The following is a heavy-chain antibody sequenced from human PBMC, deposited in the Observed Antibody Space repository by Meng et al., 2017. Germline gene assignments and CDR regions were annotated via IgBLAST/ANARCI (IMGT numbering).Heavy chain of an antibody. V-gene: IGHV3-53*04. Sequence: RGSLRLSCAASGFTVSSNYMSWVRQAPGKGLEWVSVIYSGGSTYYADSVKGRFTISRHNSKNTLYLQMNSLRAEDTAVYYCAREGGYSSSWYYFDYWGQGTLVTVSS. CDR1: GFTVSSNY. D-gene: IGHD6-13*01. CDR3: AREGGYSSSWYYFDY. CDR2: IYSGGST. J-gene: IGHJ4*02.